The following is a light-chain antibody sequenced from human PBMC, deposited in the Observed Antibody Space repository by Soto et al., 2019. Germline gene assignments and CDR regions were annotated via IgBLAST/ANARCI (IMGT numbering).Light chain of an antibody. CDR2: GAS. Sequence: EIVMTQSPATLSVSPGERATLSCRASQSVSSNLAWYQQKPGQAPRLLIYGASTRATGIPARFSGSGSGTEFTLSSNSLQSEDFAVYYCQQYNNLPPKFGQGTKVEIK. CDR1: QSVSSN. J-gene: IGKJ1*01. V-gene: IGKV3-15*01. CDR3: QQYNNLPPK.